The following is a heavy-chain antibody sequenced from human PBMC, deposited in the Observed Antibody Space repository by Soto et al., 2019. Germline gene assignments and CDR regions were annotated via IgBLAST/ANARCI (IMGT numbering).Heavy chain of an antibody. J-gene: IGHJ3*02. CDR2: ISSSSSTI. CDR1: GFTFSSYS. V-gene: IGHV3-48*01. Sequence: GASLRLSCAASGFTFSSYSMNWVRQAPGKGLEWVSYISSSSSTIYYADSVKGRFTISRDNAKNSLYLQMNSLRAEDTAVYYCASGFQGGYCSSTSCYAYAFDIWGQGTMVTVSS. D-gene: IGHD2-2*01. CDR3: ASGFQGGYCSSTSCYAYAFDI.